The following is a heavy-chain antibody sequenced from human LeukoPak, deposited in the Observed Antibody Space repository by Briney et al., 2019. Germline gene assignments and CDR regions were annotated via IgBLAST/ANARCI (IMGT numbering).Heavy chain of an antibody. J-gene: IGHJ6*03. Sequence: PGGSLRLSCAASGFTFSSYSMNWVRQAPGKGLEWVSYISSSSSTIYYADSVKGRFTISRDNAKNSLYLQVNSLRTEDTAVYSCAKGDSSSFPAYFYYYMDVWGKGTTVTVSS. D-gene: IGHD6-6*01. CDR1: GFTFSSYS. CDR3: AKGDSSSFPAYFYYYMDV. CDR2: ISSSSSTI. V-gene: IGHV3-48*04.